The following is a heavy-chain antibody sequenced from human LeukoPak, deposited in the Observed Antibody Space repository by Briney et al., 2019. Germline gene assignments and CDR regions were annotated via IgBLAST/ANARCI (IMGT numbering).Heavy chain of an antibody. CDR1: GFTFSRYV. J-gene: IGHJ4*02. CDR2: ISSSSSFM. Sequence: GGSLRLSCSASGFTFSRYVMMWVRQAPGKGLEWVSCISSSSSFMYYTDSVKGRFTISRDNAKNSLYLQMNSLRAEDAAVYYCAREEYASGTPTIDNWGQGTLVTVSS. D-gene: IGHD3-10*01. CDR3: AREEYASGTPTIDN. V-gene: IGHV3-21*01.